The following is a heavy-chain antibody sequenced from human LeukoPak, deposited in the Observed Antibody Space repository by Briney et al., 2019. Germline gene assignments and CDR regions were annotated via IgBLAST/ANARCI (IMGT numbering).Heavy chain of an antibody. CDR1: GFIFCTNA. J-gene: IGHJ4*02. CDR2: ISGGGGST. Sequence: GGALRLFWAGSGFIFCTNAKDWGPQGPGEGLEGGSGISGGGGSTYYADSVRGRLTISRDNSQNTLYLEMSRLRVDDTAVYYCARPLSSGDHYVEIPFDVWGQGTLVTVSS. V-gene: IGHV3-23*01. CDR3: ARPLSSGDHYVEIPFDV. D-gene: IGHD3-22*01.